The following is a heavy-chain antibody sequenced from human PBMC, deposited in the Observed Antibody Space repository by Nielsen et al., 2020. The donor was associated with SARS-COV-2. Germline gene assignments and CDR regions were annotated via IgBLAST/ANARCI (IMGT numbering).Heavy chain of an antibody. V-gene: IGHV3-23*01. Sequence: WIRQPPGKGLEWVSAISGSGGSTYYADSVKGRFTISRDNAKNSLYLQMNSLRAEDTAVYYCARSYRRYCSSTSCYTGINWFDPWGQGTLVTVSS. D-gene: IGHD2-2*02. J-gene: IGHJ5*02. CDR2: ISGSGGST. CDR3: ARSYRRYCSSTSCYTGINWFDP.